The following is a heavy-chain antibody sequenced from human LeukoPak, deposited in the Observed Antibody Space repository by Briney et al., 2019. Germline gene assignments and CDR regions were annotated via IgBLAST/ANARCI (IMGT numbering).Heavy chain of an antibody. Sequence: GGSLRLSCAASGFTFSSYGMHWVRQAPGKGLEWVAFIRYDGSNKYYADSVKGRFTISRDNSKNTLYLQMNSLRAEDTAMYYCAKASYCSGGSCYVPFDYWGQGTLVTVSS. D-gene: IGHD2-15*01. CDR2: IRYDGSNK. V-gene: IGHV3-30*02. CDR3: AKASYCSGGSCYVPFDY. CDR1: GFTFSSYG. J-gene: IGHJ4*02.